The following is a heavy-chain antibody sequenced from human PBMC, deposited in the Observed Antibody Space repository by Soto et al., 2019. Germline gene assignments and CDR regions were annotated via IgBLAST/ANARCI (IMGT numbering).Heavy chain of an antibody. CDR1: GFTFSSYS. V-gene: IGHV3-21*01. D-gene: IGHD3-3*01. J-gene: IGHJ5*02. Sequence: PGGSLRLSXAASGFTFSSYSMNWVRQAPGKGLEWVSSISSSSSYIYYADSVKGRFTISRDNAKNSLYLQMNSLRAEDTAVYYCARDYDFSGWFDPWGQGTLVTVSS. CDR2: ISSSSSYI. CDR3: ARDYDFSGWFDP.